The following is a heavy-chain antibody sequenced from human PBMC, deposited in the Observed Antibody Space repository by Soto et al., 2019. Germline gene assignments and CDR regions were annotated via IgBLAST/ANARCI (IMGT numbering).Heavy chain of an antibody. D-gene: IGHD6-6*01. CDR1: GFPFSSYA. J-gene: IGHJ4*02. CDR3: AKEGAARYFDY. Sequence: LRLSCAASGFPFSSYALRWVRQAPGKGLEWVSAISGSGGSTYYADSVKGRFTISRDNSKNTLYLQMNSLRAEDTAVYYCAKEGAARYFDYWGQGTLVTVSS. CDR2: ISGSGGST. V-gene: IGHV3-23*01.